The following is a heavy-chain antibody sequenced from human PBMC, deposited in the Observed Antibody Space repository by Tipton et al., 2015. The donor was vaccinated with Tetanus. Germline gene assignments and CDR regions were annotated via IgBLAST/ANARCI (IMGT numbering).Heavy chain of an antibody. D-gene: IGHD6-13*01. Sequence: QVQLVQSGAEVKKPGASVKVSCKASGYTFRSYGLTWVRQTPGQGLEWMGWISAYNGNTNYAQKFQGRVTMKTDTSTGTAYMELRSLRSDDTAVYYCARVYNGAVASPEMNYNCGMDVWGQGTTVTVSS. CDR1: GYTFRSYG. CDR2: ISAYNGNT. J-gene: IGHJ6*02. V-gene: IGHV1-18*01. CDR3: ARVYNGAVASPEMNYNCGMDV.